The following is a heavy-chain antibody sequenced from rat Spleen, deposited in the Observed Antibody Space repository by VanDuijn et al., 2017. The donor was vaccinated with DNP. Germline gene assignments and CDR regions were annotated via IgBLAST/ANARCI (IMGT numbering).Heavy chain of an antibody. J-gene: IGHJ3*01. CDR3: ARSPGYNNPFDY. D-gene: IGHD1-10*01. Sequence: QVQLKESGPGLVQPSQTLSLTCTVSGFSLTSYHVHWVRQPPGKGLEWMGVMWSDGDTSYNSALKSRLSLGRDTSKSQISLEMNSLQPEDTATYYCARSPGYNNPFDYWGQGTLVTVSS. CDR1: GFSLTSYH. CDR2: MWSDGDT. V-gene: IGHV2-32*01.